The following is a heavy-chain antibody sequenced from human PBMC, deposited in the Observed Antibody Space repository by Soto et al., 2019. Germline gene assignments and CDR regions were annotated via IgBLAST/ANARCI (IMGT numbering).Heavy chain of an antibody. D-gene: IGHD3-10*01. Sequence: GGSLRLSFAASGFSFSRHAIHWVRQAPGKGLEWVAVISKDGSHKYYLDSVKVRFTISIDNSKNILYLQMNSLRDEDTAVYYCARSRSGAGAASFDXWGQGTLVTVSX. CDR3: ARSRSGAGAASFDX. J-gene: IGHJ4*02. V-gene: IGHV3-30*04. CDR2: ISKDGSHK. CDR1: GFSFSRHA.